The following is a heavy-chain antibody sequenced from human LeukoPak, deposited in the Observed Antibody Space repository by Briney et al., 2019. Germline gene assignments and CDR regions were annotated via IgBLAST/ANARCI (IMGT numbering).Heavy chain of an antibody. CDR1: GFTFSSYW. CDR3: ANLGGRRGAFDY. J-gene: IGHJ4*02. D-gene: IGHD4/OR15-4a*01. CDR2: IKQDGSEK. Sequence: PGGSLRLSCAASGFTFSSYWMSWVRQAPGKGLEWVANIKQDGSEKYYVDSVKGRFTISRDNAKNSLYLQMNSLRAEDTAVYHCANLGGRRGAFDYWVQGTLVTVSS. V-gene: IGHV3-7*01.